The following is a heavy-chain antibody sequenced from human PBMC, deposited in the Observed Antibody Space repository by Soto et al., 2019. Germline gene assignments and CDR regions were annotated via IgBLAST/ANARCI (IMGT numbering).Heavy chain of an antibody. J-gene: IGHJ5*02. CDR2: IYYSGST. CDR1: GGSISSGDYY. Sequence: SETLSLTCTVSGGSISSGDYYWSWIRQPPGKGLEWIGYIYYSGSTYYNPSLKSRVTISVDTSKNQFSLKLSSVTAADTAVYYCARDTVGLYNWFDPWGQGTRGPSPQ. D-gene: IGHD4-17*01. V-gene: IGHV4-30-4*01. CDR3: ARDTVGLYNWFDP.